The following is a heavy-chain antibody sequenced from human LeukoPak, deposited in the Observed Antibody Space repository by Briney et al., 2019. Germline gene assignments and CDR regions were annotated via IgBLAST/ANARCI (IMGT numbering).Heavy chain of an antibody. CDR1: GGSISSGSYY. CDR2: IYTSGST. Sequence: SETLSLTCTVSGGSISSGSYYWSWIRQPAGKGQEWIGRIYTSGSTNYNPSLKSRVTISVDTSKNQFSLKLSSVTAADTAVYYCARDQGSSSWHTFDYWGQGTLVTVSS. J-gene: IGHJ4*02. D-gene: IGHD6-13*01. V-gene: IGHV4-61*02. CDR3: ARDQGSSSWHTFDY.